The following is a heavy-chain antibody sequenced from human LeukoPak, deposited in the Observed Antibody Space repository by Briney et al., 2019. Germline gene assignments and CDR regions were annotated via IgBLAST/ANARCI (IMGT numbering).Heavy chain of an antibody. Sequence: ASVKVSCKASGYTFTSYDINWVRQATGQGLEWTGWMNPNSGNTGYAQKFQGRVTMTRNTSISTAYMELSSLRSEDTAVYYCASNLAVGEPHAFDIWGQGTMVTVSS. CDR3: ASNLAVGEPHAFDI. V-gene: IGHV1-8*02. CDR1: GYTFTSYD. D-gene: IGHD3-10*01. J-gene: IGHJ3*02. CDR2: MNPNSGNT.